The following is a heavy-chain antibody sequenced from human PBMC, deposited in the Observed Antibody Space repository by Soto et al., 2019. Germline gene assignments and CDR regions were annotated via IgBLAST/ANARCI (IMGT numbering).Heavy chain of an antibody. V-gene: IGHV3-9*01. CDR1: GFTFDDYA. Sequence: DVQLVESGGGLVQPGRSLRLSCAASGFTFDDYAMHWVRQAPGKGLEWVSGISWNSGSIGYADSVKGRFTISRDNAKNSLYLQMNSLRAEDTALYYCAKEGRIAPYWGQGTLVTVSS. CDR3: AKEGRIAPY. CDR2: ISWNSGSI. J-gene: IGHJ4*02. D-gene: IGHD6-13*01.